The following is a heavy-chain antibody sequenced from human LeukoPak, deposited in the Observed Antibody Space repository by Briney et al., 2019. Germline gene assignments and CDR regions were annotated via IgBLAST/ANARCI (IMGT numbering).Heavy chain of an antibody. D-gene: IGHD2-21*02. V-gene: IGHV1-69*05. CDR2: IIPIFGTA. CDR1: GGTFSSYA. J-gene: IGHJ5*02. Sequence: AASVKVSCKPSGGTFSSYAINWVRQAPGQGLEWMGGIIPIFGTANYAQTFQGRVTITTDESTSTAYMELSSLRSEDTAVYYCARETVVTAFNWFDPWGQGTLVTVSS. CDR3: ARETVVTAFNWFDP.